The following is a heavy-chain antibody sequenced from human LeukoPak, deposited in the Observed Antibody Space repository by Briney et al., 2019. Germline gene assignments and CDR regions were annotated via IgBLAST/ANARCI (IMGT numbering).Heavy chain of an antibody. V-gene: IGHV3-9*01. Sequence: PGGSLRLSCAASGFTFDDYAMHWVRQAPGKGLEWVSGISWNSGSIGYADSVKGRFTISRDNAKNSLYLQMNSLRAEDTALYYCAKDILHLPGPFDYWGQGTLVTVSS. CDR3: AKDILHLPGPFDY. CDR1: GFTFDDYA. CDR2: ISWNSGSI. J-gene: IGHJ4*02.